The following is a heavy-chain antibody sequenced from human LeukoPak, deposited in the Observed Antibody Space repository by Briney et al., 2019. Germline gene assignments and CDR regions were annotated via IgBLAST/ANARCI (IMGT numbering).Heavy chain of an antibody. J-gene: IGHJ4*02. D-gene: IGHD1/OR15-1a*01. CDR3: ARDEWAGTVAY. Sequence: GGSLRLSCAASGFTFNKYWMNWVRQAPGKGLEWVANIKQDRRDKYYVDSVKGRFTISRDNAKNSLFLQMDSLRAEDTAVYYCARDEWAGTVAYWGQGTLVTVSS. V-gene: IGHV3-7*01. CDR2: IKQDRRDK. CDR1: GFTFNKYW.